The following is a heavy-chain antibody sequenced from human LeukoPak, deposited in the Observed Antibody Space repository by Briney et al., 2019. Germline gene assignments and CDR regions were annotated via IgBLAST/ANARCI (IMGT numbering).Heavy chain of an antibody. CDR3: AKRGENYDSSGYSVDY. D-gene: IGHD3-22*01. CDR2: ISGSGGST. J-gene: IGHJ4*02. Sequence: GGSLRLSCAASGFTFSSYAMSWVRQAPGKGLEWVSAISGSGGSTYYADSVKGRFTISRDNSKNTLYLQMNSLRAEDTAVYYCAKRGENYDSSGYSVDYWGQGTLVTVSS. V-gene: IGHV3-23*01. CDR1: GFTFSSYA.